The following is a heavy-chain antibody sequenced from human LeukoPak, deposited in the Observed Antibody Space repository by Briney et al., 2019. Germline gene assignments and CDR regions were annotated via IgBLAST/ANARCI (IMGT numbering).Heavy chain of an antibody. D-gene: IGHD3-10*01. CDR2: INAGNGNT. J-gene: IGHJ4*02. V-gene: IGHV1-3*01. Sequence: ASVKVSCKASGYTFTSYAMHWVRQAPGQRLEWMGWINAGNGNTKYSQKFQGRVTITRDTSASTAYMELSSLRSEDTAVYYCARVRSLLLWFGELLEPGGGFDYWGQGTLVTVSS. CDR1: GYTFTSYA. CDR3: ARVRSLLLWFGELLEPGGGFDY.